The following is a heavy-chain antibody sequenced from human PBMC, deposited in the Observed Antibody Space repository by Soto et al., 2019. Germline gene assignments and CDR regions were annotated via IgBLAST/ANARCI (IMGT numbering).Heavy chain of an antibody. J-gene: IGHJ6*03. V-gene: IGHV3-23*01. CDR2: ISGSGGST. D-gene: IGHD3-3*01. CDR1: GFTFSSYA. Sequence: GGSLRLSCAASGFTFSSYAMSWVRQAPGKGLEWVSAISGSGGSTYYADSVKGRFTISRDNSKNTLYLQMNSLRAEDTAVYYCAKSGPPGYRITIFGVVTRGYYYMDVWGKGTTVTVSS. CDR3: AKSGPPGYRITIFGVVTRGYYYMDV.